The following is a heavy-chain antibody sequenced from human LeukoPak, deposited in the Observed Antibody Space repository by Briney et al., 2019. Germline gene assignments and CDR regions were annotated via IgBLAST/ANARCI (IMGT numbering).Heavy chain of an antibody. CDR3: ARGGYYYYYMDV. J-gene: IGHJ6*03. Sequence: GGTLRLSCAASGFTFSSYGMSWVRQAPGKGLEWVSVISGSGGSTYYADSVKGRFTISRDNSKNTLYLQMNSLRAEDTAVYYCARGGYYYYYMDVWGKGTTVTVSS. CDR1: GFTFSSYG. CDR2: ISGSGGST. V-gene: IGHV3-23*01.